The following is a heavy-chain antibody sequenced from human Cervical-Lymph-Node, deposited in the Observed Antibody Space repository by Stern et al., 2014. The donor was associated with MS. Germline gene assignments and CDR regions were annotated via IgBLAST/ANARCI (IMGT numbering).Heavy chain of an antibody. J-gene: IGHJ6*02. CDR2: FNAGNGNT. D-gene: IGHD2-2*03. Sequence: QVQLVQSGAEVKKPGASGKVACKASGYTFSSDIIHWVRQAPGQRLEWMGWFNAGNGNTKYSVKFQGRATMTGDTSESTAHMELSSLRSEGTAVYYCARSGYCRGRRCVCSGMDVWGQGTTVTVSS. CDR1: GYTFSSDI. V-gene: IGHV1-3*01. CDR3: ARSGYCRGRRCVCSGMDV.